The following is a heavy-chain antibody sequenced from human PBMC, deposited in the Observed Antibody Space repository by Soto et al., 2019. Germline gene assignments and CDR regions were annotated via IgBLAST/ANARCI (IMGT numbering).Heavy chain of an antibody. J-gene: IGHJ6*02. CDR3: ARFPSVGDYYYYGMDV. Sequence: SVKVSCKASGGTFSSYAISWVRQAPGQGLEWMGGIIPIFGTANYAQKFQGRVTITADKSTSTAYMELSSLRSEDTAVYYCARFPSVGDYYYYGMDVWGQGTTVTVSS. D-gene: IGHD3-16*01. V-gene: IGHV1-69*06. CDR2: IIPIFGTA. CDR1: GGTFSSYA.